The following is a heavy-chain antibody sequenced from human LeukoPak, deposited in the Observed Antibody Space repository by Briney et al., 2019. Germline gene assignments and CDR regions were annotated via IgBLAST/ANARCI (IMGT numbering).Heavy chain of an antibody. CDR1: GFTFSSYW. D-gene: IGHD3-3*01. V-gene: IGHV3-7*01. J-gene: IGHJ4*02. CDR2: IKQDGSEK. Sequence: GGSLRLSCAASGFTFSSYWMSWVRQAPGKGLEWVANIKQDGSEKHYVDSVKGRFTISRDNAKNSLYLQMNSLRAEDTAVYYCARDRSFDFWSGSNFDYWGQGTLVTVSS. CDR3: ARDRSFDFWSGSNFDY.